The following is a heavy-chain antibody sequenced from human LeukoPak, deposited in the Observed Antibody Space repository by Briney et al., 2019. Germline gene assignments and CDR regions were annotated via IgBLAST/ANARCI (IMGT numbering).Heavy chain of an antibody. V-gene: IGHV3-23*01. CDR3: AREYESYYDYVWGSYRQFDY. CDR1: GFTFSSYG. CDR2: ISGSGGST. D-gene: IGHD3-16*02. J-gene: IGHJ4*02. Sequence: HPGGSLRLSCAASGFTFSSYGMSWVRQAPGKGLEWVSAISGSGGSTYYADSVKGRFTISRDNAKNSLYLQMNSLRAEDTAVYYCAREYESYYDYVWGSYRQFDYWGQGTLVTVSS.